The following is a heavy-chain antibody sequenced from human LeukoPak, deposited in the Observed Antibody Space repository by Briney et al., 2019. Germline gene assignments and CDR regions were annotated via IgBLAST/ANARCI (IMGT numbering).Heavy chain of an antibody. J-gene: IGHJ4*02. CDR1: GGSISSYY. CDR2: IYYSGST. CDR3: ARLAPCGYNYGCGSNFDY. V-gene: IGHV4-59*08. D-gene: IGHD5-18*01. Sequence: PSETLSLTCTVSGGSISSYYWSWIRQPPGKGLEYIGYIYYSGSTNYNPSLKSRVTISVDTSKNQFSLKLSSVTAADTAVYYCARLAPCGYNYGCGSNFDYWGQGTLVTVSS.